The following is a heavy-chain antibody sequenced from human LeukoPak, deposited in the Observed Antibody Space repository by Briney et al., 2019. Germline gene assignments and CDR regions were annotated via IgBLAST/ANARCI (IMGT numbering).Heavy chain of an antibody. D-gene: IGHD6-13*01. J-gene: IGHJ3*02. CDR3: ARVKTAAGTAGAFAI. V-gene: IGHV4-4*07. Sequence: PSETLSLTCTVSGGSISSYYWSWIRQPAGKGLEWIGRIYTSGSTNYNPSLKSRVTMSVDTSKNQFSLKLSSVTAADTAVYYCARVKTAAGTAGAFAIWGQGTMVTVSS. CDR2: IYTSGST. CDR1: GGSISSYY.